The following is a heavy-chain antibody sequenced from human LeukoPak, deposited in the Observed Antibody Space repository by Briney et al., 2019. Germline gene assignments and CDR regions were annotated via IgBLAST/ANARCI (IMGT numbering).Heavy chain of an antibody. D-gene: IGHD6-19*01. CDR1: GFTFSRYW. V-gene: IGHV3-7*05. J-gene: IGHJ6*02. CDR3: ARQLSGWYDADPG. CDR2: IKEDGSRN. Sequence: RGSLRLSCAASGFTFSRYWMSWVRQAPGKGLEWVANIKEDGSRNDYVDSVKDRFTISRDNAKNSLYLQMSSLRAEDTAVYYCARQLSGWYDADPGWGQGTRVTVSS.